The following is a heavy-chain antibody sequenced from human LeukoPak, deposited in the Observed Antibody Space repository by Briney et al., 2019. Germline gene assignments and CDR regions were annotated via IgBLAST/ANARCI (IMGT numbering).Heavy chain of an antibody. D-gene: IGHD1-26*01. CDR1: GDSISSSSYY. J-gene: IGHJ4*02. V-gene: IGHV4-39*01. CDR3: ARQGGSYRRGDY. Sequence: SETLSLTCTVSGDSISSSSYYRGWIRQPPGKGLEWIGSIYYSGSTYYNPSLKSRVTISVDTSKNQFSLKLSSVTAADTAVYYCARQGGSYRRGDYWGQGTLVTVSS. CDR2: IYYSGST.